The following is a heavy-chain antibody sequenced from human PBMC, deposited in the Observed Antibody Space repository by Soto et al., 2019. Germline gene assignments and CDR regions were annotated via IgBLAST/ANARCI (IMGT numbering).Heavy chain of an antibody. D-gene: IGHD6-19*01. CDR3: ARGNSKYSSGWYPDFDY. CDR1: GYTFTGYY. Sequence: QVQLVQSGAEVKKPGASVKVSCKASGYTFTGYYMHWVRQAPGQELEWMGWINHNSGGTNYAQKFQGWVTMTRDKSISTGYMELSRLGSDDTAVYYCARGNSKYSSGWYPDFDYGGQGNLVTVAS. CDR2: INHNSGGT. V-gene: IGHV1-2*04. J-gene: IGHJ4*02.